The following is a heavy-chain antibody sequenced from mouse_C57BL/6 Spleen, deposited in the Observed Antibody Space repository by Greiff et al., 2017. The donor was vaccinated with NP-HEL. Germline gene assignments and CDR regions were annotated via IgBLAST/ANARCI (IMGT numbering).Heavy chain of an antibody. V-gene: IGHV5-17*01. Sequence: EVMLVESGGGLVKPGGSLKLSCAASGFTFSDYGMHWVRQAPEKGLEWVAYISSGGSTIYYADTVKGRFTISRDNAKNNLFLQMTRLRSEDTAMYYCARRNYPYYAMDYWGQGTSVTVSS. J-gene: IGHJ4*01. CDR2: ISSGGSTI. CDR3: ARRNYPYYAMDY. CDR1: GFTFSDYG.